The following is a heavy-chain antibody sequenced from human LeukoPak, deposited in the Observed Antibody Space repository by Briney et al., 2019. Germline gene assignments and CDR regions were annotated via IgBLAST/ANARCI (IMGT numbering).Heavy chain of an antibody. D-gene: IGHD6-19*01. CDR2: INHSGST. Sequence: SETLSLTCAVYGGSFSGYYWSWIRQPPGEGLEWIGEINHSGSTNYNPSLKSRVTISVDTSKNQFSLKLSSVTAADTAVYYCAKGSGWYYVSFDYWGQGTLVTVSS. CDR1: GGSFSGYY. V-gene: IGHV4-34*01. J-gene: IGHJ4*02. CDR3: AKGSGWYYVSFDY.